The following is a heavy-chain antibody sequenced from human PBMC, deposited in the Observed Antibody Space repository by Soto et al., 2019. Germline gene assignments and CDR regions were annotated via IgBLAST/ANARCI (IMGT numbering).Heavy chain of an antibody. D-gene: IGHD3-16*02. CDR3: AKDLSGGRSIFYYYYAMHV. V-gene: IGHV3-23*01. CDR2: ISGSGSST. Sequence: GGSLRLSCAPSGFTFSSYAINWVRQAPGKGLEWVSAISGSGSSTYYADSVKGRFTISRDNSKNTLYLQMNSLRAEDTAVYYCAKDLSGGRSIFYYYYAMHVWGPGTKETVSS. CDR1: GFTFSSYA. J-gene: IGHJ6*02.